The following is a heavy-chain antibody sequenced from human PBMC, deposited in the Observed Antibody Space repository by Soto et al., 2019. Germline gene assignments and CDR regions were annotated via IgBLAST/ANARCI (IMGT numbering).Heavy chain of an antibody. V-gene: IGHV4-39*01. J-gene: IGHJ6*02. CDR2: IYYSGST. Sequence: QLQLQESGPGLVKPSETLSLTCTVSGGSISSSSYYWGWIRQPPGKGLEWIGSIYYSGSTYYNPSLKSRVSISVDTYKKQFSLKLSSVTAADTAVYYCARHWTGIAVAPAAMFPAVWGQGTTVTVSS. CDR3: ARHWTGIAVAPAAMFPAV. CDR1: GGSISSSSYY. D-gene: IGHD2-2*01.